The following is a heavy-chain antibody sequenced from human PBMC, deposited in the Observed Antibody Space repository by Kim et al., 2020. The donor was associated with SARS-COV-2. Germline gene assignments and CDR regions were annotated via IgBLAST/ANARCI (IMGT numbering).Heavy chain of an antibody. D-gene: IGHD3-3*02. J-gene: IGHJ4*02. Sequence: GGSLRLSCAGSGFIFNNYAMSWVRQAPGKGLEWVSIIYSDVTSIYYIDSVKGRFTISRDNSKNTVYLQMNNLRAEDTAVYYCAKDISMRGSWSSYLEHWGQGTLVIVSS. CDR3: AKDISMRGSWSSYLEH. CDR1: GFIFNNYA. CDR2: IYSDVTSI. V-gene: IGHV3-23*03.